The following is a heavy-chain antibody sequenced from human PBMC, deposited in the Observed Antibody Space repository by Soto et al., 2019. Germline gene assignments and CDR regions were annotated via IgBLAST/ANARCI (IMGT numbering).Heavy chain of an antibody. D-gene: IGHD4-17*01. CDR1: GGSISSGGYY. CDR2: IYYSGST. V-gene: IGHV4-31*03. CDR3: ARETTVTTDRYYYYGMDV. Sequence: SETLSLTCTVSGGSISSGGYYWSWIRQHPGKGLEWIGYIYYSGSTYYNPSLKSRVTISVDTSKNQFSLKLSSVTAADTAVYYCARETTVTTDRYYYYGMDVWGQGTTVTVSS. J-gene: IGHJ6*02.